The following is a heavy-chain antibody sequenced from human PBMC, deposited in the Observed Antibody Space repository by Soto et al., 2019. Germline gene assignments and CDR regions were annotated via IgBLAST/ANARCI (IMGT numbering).Heavy chain of an antibody. V-gene: IGHV3-48*01. J-gene: IGHJ4*02. CDR1: GFTFSSYS. D-gene: IGHD6-19*01. CDR3: ARSSSGWAYYFDC. CDR2: ISSSSGTT. Sequence: EVQLVESGGGLVRPGGSLRLSCAASGFTFSSYSMNWVRQAPGKGLEWVSYISSSSGTTYHADSVKGRFTISRDNAKNSLYLQMNSLRAEDTAVYYCARSSSGWAYYFDCWGQGTLVTVSS.